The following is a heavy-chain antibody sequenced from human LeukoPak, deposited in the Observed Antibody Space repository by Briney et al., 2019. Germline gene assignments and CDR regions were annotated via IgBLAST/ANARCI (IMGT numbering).Heavy chain of an antibody. J-gene: IGHJ5*02. CDR3: ARQVLTGYSNWFDP. D-gene: IGHD3-9*01. CDR1: GGSIGDDY. CDR2: VWYTGST. V-gene: IGHV4-59*08. Sequence: SETLSLTCTVSGGSIGDDYWGWIRQPPGKGLEWIGYVWYTGSTNQNPSLKNRVTISVDTSKNQFSPRLRSVTAADTAVYYCARQVLTGYSNWFDPWGQGTLVTVSS.